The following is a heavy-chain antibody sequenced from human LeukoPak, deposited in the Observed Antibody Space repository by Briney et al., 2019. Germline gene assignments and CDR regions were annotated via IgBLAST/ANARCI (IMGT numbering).Heavy chain of an antibody. Sequence: GGSLRLSCAASGFTFSSYSMNWVRQAPGKGLEWVSSISSSSSYIYCADSVKGRFTISRDNAKNSLYLQMNSLRAEDTAVYYCARDSLMGSFYYWGQGTLVTVSS. D-gene: IGHD2-8*01. CDR1: GFTFSSYS. CDR2: ISSSSSYI. J-gene: IGHJ4*02. V-gene: IGHV3-21*01. CDR3: ARDSLMGSFYY.